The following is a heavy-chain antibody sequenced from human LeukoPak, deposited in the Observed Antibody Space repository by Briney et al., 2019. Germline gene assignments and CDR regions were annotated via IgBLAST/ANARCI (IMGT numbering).Heavy chain of an antibody. D-gene: IGHD3-22*01. V-gene: IGHV3-23*01. CDR3: AKDLYDSSGYYLIGDY. CDR2: ISGSGNSP. Sequence: GGSLRLSCAASGFTFTTYAMTWVRQAPGKGLEWVSSISGSGNSPYHADSVKGRFTISRDNSKNTLYLQMNSLRAEDTAVYYCAKDLYDSSGYYLIGDYWGQGTLVTVSS. J-gene: IGHJ4*02. CDR1: GFTFTTYA.